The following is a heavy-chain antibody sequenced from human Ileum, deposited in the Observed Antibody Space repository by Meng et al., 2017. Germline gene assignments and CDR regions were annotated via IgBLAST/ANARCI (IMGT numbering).Heavy chain of an antibody. CDR3: ARSVWGRAAPD. CDR2: IFYNRRP. V-gene: IGHV4-59*01. CDR1: GVSITTYY. Sequence: EPGPGLCIPPVSLFVTLHVSGVSITTYYRKQVLPTRGKVLEWIGNIFYNRRPKYNPSLKSRVTMSLDTSKNQFYLNLASVTAADTAGYYCARSVWGRAAPDWGQGTLVTVSS. D-gene: IGHD3-16*01. J-gene: IGHJ4*02.